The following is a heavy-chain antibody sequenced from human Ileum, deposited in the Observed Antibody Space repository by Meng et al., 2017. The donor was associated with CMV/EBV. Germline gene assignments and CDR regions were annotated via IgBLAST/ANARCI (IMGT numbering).Heavy chain of an antibody. V-gene: IGHV3-74*01. D-gene: IGHD6-19*01. CDR2: INRDGSIR. J-gene: IGHJ4*02. CDR1: GCTLSTYW. Sequence: GCTLSTYWMHWVRQPPGKGLVWVSRINRDGSIRDYADSVRGRFTISRDNSKNSLFLHLDSLSSDDTAVYYCARGRTGRTGWSEELDFWGQGTLVTVSS. CDR3: ARGRTGRTGWSEELDF.